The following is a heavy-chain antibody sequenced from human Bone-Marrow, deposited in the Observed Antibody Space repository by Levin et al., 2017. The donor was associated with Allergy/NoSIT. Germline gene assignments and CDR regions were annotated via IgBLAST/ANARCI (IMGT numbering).Heavy chain of an antibody. CDR3: AKDISSSWSTGDLDY. V-gene: IGHV3-23*01. J-gene: IGHJ4*02. D-gene: IGHD6-6*01. CDR1: GFTFSSYS. CDR2: IRGSGVGT. Sequence: GESLKISWAASGFTFSSYSMSWVRQAPGEGLEGVSSIRGSGVGTYYADSVKGRVTISRDNSKNTLYLQMKSLRAEDTAVYYCAKDISSSWSTGDLDYWGQGTQVTVSS.